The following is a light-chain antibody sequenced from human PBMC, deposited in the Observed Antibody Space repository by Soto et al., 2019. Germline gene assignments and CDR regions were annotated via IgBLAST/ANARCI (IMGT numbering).Light chain of an antibody. CDR3: QSYVGGSEV. V-gene: IGLV1-40*01. J-gene: IGLJ2*01. Sequence: QPVLTQPPPVSGAPGQSVTVSCSGDSSSIGAGYAVSWYQHSPGTAPRLLIYGNRNRPSGVPERFSASKSGTSASLTIAGLQAEDEADYYCQSYVGGSEVFGGGTKLTVL. CDR1: SSSIGAGYA. CDR2: GNR.